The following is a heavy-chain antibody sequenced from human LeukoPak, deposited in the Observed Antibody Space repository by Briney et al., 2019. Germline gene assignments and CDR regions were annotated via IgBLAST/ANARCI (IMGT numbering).Heavy chain of an antibody. CDR3: ARDLDYYDSTWFDP. CDR2: ITYSGST. J-gene: IGHJ5*02. V-gene: IGHV4-39*07. CDR1: GGSISSSTYY. Sequence: SETLSLTCTVSGGSISSSTYYWGWIRQPPGKGLEWIGSITYSGSTYYNPSLKSRVTISVDTSKNQFSLKLISVTAADTAVYYCARDLDYYDSTWFDPWGQGTLVTVSS. D-gene: IGHD3-22*01.